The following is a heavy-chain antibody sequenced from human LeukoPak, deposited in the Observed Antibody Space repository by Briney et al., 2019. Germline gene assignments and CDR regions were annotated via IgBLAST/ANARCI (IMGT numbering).Heavy chain of an antibody. J-gene: IGHJ4*02. V-gene: IGHV5-10-1*01. D-gene: IGHD6-13*01. CDR1: GYSFTSYW. CDR2: IDPSDSYT. Sequence: GESLKISCRGSGYSFTSYWISWVRQMPGKGLEWMGRIDPSDSYTNYSPSFQGHVTISADKSISTAYLQWSSLKASDTAMYYCARQTGDSSSWYNYWGQGTLVTVS. CDR3: ARQTGDSSSWYNY.